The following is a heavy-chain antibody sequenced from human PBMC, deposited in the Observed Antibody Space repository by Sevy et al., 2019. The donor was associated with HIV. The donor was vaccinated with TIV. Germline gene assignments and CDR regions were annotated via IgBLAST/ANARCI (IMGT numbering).Heavy chain of an antibody. Sequence: GGSLRLSCAASGFTFSSYAMTWVRQPTGKGLEWVSGIGTAGDTYYPGSVKGRFTISRENAKNSVYLQMNSLRAGDTAVYYCAREVPGSLYGMDVWGQGTTVTVSS. D-gene: IGHD3-10*01. J-gene: IGHJ6*02. V-gene: IGHV3-13*01. CDR3: AREVPGSLYGMDV. CDR2: IGTAGDT. CDR1: GFTFSSYA.